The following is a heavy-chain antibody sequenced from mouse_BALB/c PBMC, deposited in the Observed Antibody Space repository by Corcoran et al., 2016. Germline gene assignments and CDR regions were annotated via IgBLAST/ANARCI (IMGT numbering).Heavy chain of an antibody. J-gene: IGHJ4*01. CDR1: GYTFSSYG. Sequence: VQLQQSGAELMKPGASVKISCKATGYTFSSYGIEWVKQRPGHGLEWIGEILPGSGSTNYNEKFKGKATFTADTSSNTAYMQLSSLTSEDSAVYDCERRGDEFAMDYWGQGTSVTVSS. CDR3: ERRGDEFAMDY. D-gene: IGHD3-3*01. V-gene: IGHV1-9*01. CDR2: ILPGSGST.